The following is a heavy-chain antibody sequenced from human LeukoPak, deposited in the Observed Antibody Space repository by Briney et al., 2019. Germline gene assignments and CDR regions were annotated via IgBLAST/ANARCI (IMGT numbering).Heavy chain of an antibody. CDR1: GFTFSSYE. J-gene: IGHJ4*02. Sequence: GGSLRLSCAASGFTFSSYEMNWVRQAPGKGLEWASDISSSGSSIYYADSMKGRFTISRDNAKNSLYLQMNSLRAEDTAVYYCARGYSADYWGQGTLVTVSS. V-gene: IGHV3-48*03. CDR3: ARGYSADY. D-gene: IGHD6-13*01. CDR2: ISSSGSSI.